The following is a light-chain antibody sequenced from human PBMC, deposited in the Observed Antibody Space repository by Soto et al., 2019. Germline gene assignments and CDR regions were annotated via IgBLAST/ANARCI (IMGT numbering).Light chain of an antibody. CDR1: TSDVGSYDH. J-gene: IGLJ1*01. Sequence: QSALTQPASVSGSPGQSITISCTGTTSDVGSYDHVSWYQQHPGKAPKIMIYEVSKRPSGDSNRFSGSKSGNTASLTISGLQAEDEADYYCCSYSGGRSPYVFGTGTKLTVL. V-gene: IGLV2-23*02. CDR2: EVS. CDR3: CSYSGGRSPYV.